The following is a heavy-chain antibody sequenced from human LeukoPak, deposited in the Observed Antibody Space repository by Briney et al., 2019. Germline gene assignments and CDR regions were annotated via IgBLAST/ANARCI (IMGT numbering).Heavy chain of an antibody. CDR2: INQHGSET. J-gene: IGHJ4*02. CDR3: ARRLVGTPDYFDY. CDR1: GFSFSSYW. V-gene: IGHV3-7*01. D-gene: IGHD4-23*01. Sequence: GGSLRLSCEVSGFSFSSYWMTWVRQAPGKGLEWVANINQHGSETYYVDSVKGRFTISRDNAKTSLYLQMSSLRAEDTAVYYCARRLVGTPDYFDYWGQGTLVTVSS.